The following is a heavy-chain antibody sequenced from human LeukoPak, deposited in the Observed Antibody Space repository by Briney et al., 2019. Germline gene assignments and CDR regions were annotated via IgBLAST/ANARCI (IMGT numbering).Heavy chain of an antibody. Sequence: GGSPRLSCAASGFTVSSNYMSWVRQGPGKGLEWVSIMYSNGNTYYADSVKGRFTISRDNSKNTLYLHMNSLRAEDTAVYYCARDRDSSSHFGYWGQGTLVTVSS. J-gene: IGHJ4*02. V-gene: IGHV3-66*01. CDR2: MYSNGNT. D-gene: IGHD6-19*01. CDR1: GFTVSSNY. CDR3: ARDRDSSSHFGY.